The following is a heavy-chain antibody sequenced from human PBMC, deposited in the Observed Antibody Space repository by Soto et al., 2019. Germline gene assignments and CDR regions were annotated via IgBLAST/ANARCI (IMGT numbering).Heavy chain of an antibody. D-gene: IGHD2-21*02. CDR3: ARHETLHGDCDY. CDR2: IYYNVNT. V-gene: IGHV4-59*08. Sequence: QVQLQESGPGLVKPSETLSLTCTVSGGSISSYYWSWIRQPPGKGLEWIVYIYYNVNTNYNPSLKSRVTISADTSQNQFSLELSSVTTADTGVYYCARHETLHGDCDYWGQGTLVTVSS. CDR1: GGSISSYY. J-gene: IGHJ4*02.